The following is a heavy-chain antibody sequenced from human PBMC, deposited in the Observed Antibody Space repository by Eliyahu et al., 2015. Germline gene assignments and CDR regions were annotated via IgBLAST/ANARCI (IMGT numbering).Heavy chain of an antibody. V-gene: IGHV1-18*01. CDR2: ISPYNGNT. CDR3: ARDLIIRFRGAAGN. Sequence: QVQLVQSGVEVRKPGASLRVSCKASGYTFNNYGISWVRQAPGQGLEWMGWISPYNGNTNYAQKVQGRVTMTIDKSTNTAYLELRSLRSDDTAIYYCARDLIIRFRGAAGNWGQGTLVTVSS. J-gene: IGHJ4*02. D-gene: IGHD2-15*01. CDR1: GYTFNNYG.